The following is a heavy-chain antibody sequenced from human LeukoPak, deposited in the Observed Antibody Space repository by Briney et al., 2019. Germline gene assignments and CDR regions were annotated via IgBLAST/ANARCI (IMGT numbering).Heavy chain of an antibody. CDR1: GGTFSSYA. J-gene: IGHJ4*02. D-gene: IGHD1-14*01. CDR2: INPSDNVT. V-gene: IGHV1-69*04. Sequence: SVKVSCKASGGTFSSYAISWVRQAPGQGLEWMGMINPSDNVTNYAQTLQDRVTLTRDTSTSTVYLFLSSLQSHDAAVYFCARGSRRGIYNWGQGTLVTVSS. CDR3: ARGSRRGIYN.